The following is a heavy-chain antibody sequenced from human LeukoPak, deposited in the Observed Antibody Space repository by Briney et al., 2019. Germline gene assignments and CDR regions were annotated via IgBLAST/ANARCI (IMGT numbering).Heavy chain of an antibody. V-gene: IGHV3-7*01. Sequence: GGSLRLSCAASGSILRSHWMNWVRQAPGKGLEWVANMKEDGTQTYYLESVTGRFTISRDYAKDSLYLQMDSLSVEDTAVYYCVAKRRIHPNYSDYWGQGTLVTVS. CDR1: GSILRSHW. CDR2: MKEDGTQT. J-gene: IGHJ4*02. CDR3: VAKRRIHPNYSDY.